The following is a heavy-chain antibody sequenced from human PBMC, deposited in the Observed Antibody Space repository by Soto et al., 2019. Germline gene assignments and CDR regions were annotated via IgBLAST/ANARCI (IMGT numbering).Heavy chain of an antibody. J-gene: IGHJ3*02. CDR2: ISSSSSYI. CDR3: ARVRVDTAMVTAFDI. D-gene: IGHD5-18*01. V-gene: IGHV3-21*01. CDR1: GFTFSSYS. Sequence: PGGSLRLSCAASGFTFSSYSMNWVRQAPGKGLEWVSSISSSSSYIYYADSVKGRFTISRDNAKNSLYLQMNSLRAEDTAVYYCARVRVDTAMVTAFDIWGQGTMVTVSS.